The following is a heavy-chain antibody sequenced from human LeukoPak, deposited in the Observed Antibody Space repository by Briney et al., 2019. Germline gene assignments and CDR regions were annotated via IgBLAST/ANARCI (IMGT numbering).Heavy chain of an antibody. CDR1: GGSFSGYY. CDR2: INHSGST. CDR3: ARDYLSAGATTGWFDL. D-gene: IGHD1-26*01. V-gene: IGHV4-34*01. Sequence: SETLSLTCAVYGGSFSGYYWNWIRQPPGKGLEWIGEINHSGSTNYNPSLKSRVTISVDTSKNQFSLKLSSVTAADTAVYYCARDYLSAGATTGWFDLWGQGTLVIASS. J-gene: IGHJ5*02.